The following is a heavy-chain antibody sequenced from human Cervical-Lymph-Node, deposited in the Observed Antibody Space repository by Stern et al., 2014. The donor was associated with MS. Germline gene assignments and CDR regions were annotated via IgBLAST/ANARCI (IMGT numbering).Heavy chain of an antibody. V-gene: IGHV1-69*01. CDR2: VIPLFGTA. Sequence: QVQLEESGAEVKKPWSSVKVSCKASGGSFSSYAFNWVRLGPGQGLEWMGGVIPLFGTANYAQQFQVRVTIAADPFTTTVYMELSSLTSEDTAVYSCARDNRHSDTTGSYAFDIWGQGTVVTVSS. CDR1: GGSFSSYA. J-gene: IGHJ3*02. CDR3: ARDNRHSDTTGSYAFDI. D-gene: IGHD3-22*01.